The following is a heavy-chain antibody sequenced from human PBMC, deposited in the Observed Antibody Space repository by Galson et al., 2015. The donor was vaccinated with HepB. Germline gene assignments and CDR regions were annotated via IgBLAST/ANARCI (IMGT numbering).Heavy chain of an antibody. Sequence: QVQLQESGPGLVKPSETLSLTCTVSGGSISSYYWSWIRQPPGKGLEWIGYIYYSGSTNYNPSLKSRVTISVDTSKNQFSLKLSSVTAADTAVYYCAGGYYYDSSGYYPFDYWGQGTLVTVSS. V-gene: IGHV4-59*01. CDR2: IYYSGST. J-gene: IGHJ4*02. CDR3: AGGYYYDSSGYYPFDY. CDR1: GGSISSYY. D-gene: IGHD3-22*01.